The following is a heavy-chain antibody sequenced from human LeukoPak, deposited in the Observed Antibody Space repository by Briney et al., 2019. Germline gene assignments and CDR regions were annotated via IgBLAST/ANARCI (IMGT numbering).Heavy chain of an antibody. CDR3: ARDSGYSYGPVYYYYGMDV. D-gene: IGHD5-18*01. J-gene: IGHJ6*02. CDR1: GGSISSYY. CDR2: IYYSGST. Sequence: SETLSLTCTVSGGSISSYYWSWIRQPPGKGLEWIGYIYYSGSTNYNPSLKSRITISVDTSKNQFSLKLSSVTAADTAVYYCARDSGYSYGPVYYYYGMDVWGQGTTVTVSS. V-gene: IGHV4-59*01.